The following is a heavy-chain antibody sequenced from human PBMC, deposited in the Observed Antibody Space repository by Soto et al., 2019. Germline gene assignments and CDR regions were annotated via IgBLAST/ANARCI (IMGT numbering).Heavy chain of an antibody. D-gene: IGHD2-15*01. CDR2: ISGSGRGSRP. CDR1: GFNFSNYA. V-gene: IGHV3-23*01. J-gene: IGHJ4*02. CDR3: TRERSIVSLLFDY. Sequence: GSLRLSFVDSGFNFSNYAVSWVRQAPVKGLEWVSSISGSGRGSRPYYADSVQGRFTISRDHSKNIVSLQMDSLRVDDTAVYYCTRERSIVSLLFDYWGPGTLVTVSS.